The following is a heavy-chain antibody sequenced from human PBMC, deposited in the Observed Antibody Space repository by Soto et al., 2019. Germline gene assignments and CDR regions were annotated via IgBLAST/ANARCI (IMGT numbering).Heavy chain of an antibody. CDR2: ISFDGSEE. CDR3: AKVQTPVVVLMVSEF. V-gene: IGHV3-30*18. J-gene: IGHJ4*02. CDR1: GVTFSSYA. D-gene: IGHD2-8*01. Sequence: VQLVESGGGVVQPGKSLRLSCEVSGVTFSSYAMHWVRQRPGKGLEWVAVISFDGSEEHYADSVKGRFTVSRENSKNTVFLQMDSLRIDDTAVYYCAKVQTPVVVLMVSEFWGQGTLVTVTS.